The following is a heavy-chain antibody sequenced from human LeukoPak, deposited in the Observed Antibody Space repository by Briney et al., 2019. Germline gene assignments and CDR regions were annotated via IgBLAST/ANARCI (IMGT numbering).Heavy chain of an antibody. CDR1: GFTFSSYA. CDR2: ISGSGGST. Sequence: GGSLRLSCAASGFTFSSYAMSWVRQAPGQGLELVSAISGSGGSTYYADSVKGRFTISRDNSKNTLYLQMNSLRAEDTAVYYCSKDHRAHIVVVITTSRGHWGKGTLVTVSS. V-gene: IGHV3-23*01. CDR3: SKDHRAHIVVVITTSRGH. J-gene: IGHJ4*02. D-gene: IGHD2-21*01.